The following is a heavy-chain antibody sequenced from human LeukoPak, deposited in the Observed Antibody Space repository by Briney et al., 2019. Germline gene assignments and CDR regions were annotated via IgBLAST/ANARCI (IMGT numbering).Heavy chain of an antibody. CDR1: GFSFSTFG. CDR3: AKDHVTWGNRYFDH. J-gene: IGHJ4*02. CDR2: IGHDARKI. D-gene: IGHD3-16*01. Sequence: VGCLRLSCAASGFSFSTFGMHWVRQAPGKGLEWVASIGHDARKIYYADSVRGRFTISRDNSKNTLYLEMNSLSGEDTALYYCAKDHVTWGNRYFDHWGQGTLGTVSS. V-gene: IGHV3-30*02.